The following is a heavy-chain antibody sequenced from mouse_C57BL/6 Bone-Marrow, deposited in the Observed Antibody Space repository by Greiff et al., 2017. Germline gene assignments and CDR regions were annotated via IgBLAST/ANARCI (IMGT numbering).Heavy chain of an antibody. D-gene: IGHD2-14*01. J-gene: IGHJ1*03. CDR3: ARHLRVRRRGRLFDF. CDR2: ISSGGSYT. Sequence: EVQLKESGGDLVKPGGSLKLSCAASGFTFSSYGMSWVRQTPDKRLEWVATISSGGSYTYYPDSVKGRFTISRYNAKTTLYLQRSRLKAEDTAIYYGARHLRVRRRGRLFDFWGTGTSVTVSS. V-gene: IGHV5-6*01. CDR1: GFTFSSYG.